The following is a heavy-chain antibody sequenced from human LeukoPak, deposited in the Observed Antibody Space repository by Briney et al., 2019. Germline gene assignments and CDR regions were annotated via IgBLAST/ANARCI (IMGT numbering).Heavy chain of an antibody. Sequence: SETLSLTCTVSGGSIRSSSNYWGWIRQPPGKGPEWIGSIYYSGSTYYNPSLKSRVTISVDTSKNQFSLKLSSVTATDTAVYYCARHDCITTTCYYFYGMDVWGQGTTVTVSS. CDR1: GGSIRSSSNY. V-gene: IGHV4-39*01. D-gene: IGHD2-2*01. J-gene: IGHJ6*02. CDR3: ARHDCITTTCYYFYGMDV. CDR2: IYYSGST.